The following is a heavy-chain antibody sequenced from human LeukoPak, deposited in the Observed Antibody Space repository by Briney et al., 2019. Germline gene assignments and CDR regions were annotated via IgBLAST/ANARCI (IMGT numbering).Heavy chain of an antibody. CDR3: ASGLELELRLLSY. J-gene: IGHJ4*02. CDR2: VNPNNGVP. Sequence: ASVKVSCKASGYTFTGYYMHWVRQAPGQGLEWMGRVNPNNGVPNYAHKFQGRVTMTRDTAFNTAYMELSSLRSDDTAVYYCASGLELELRLLSYWGQGTLVTVSS. CDR1: GYTFTGYY. V-gene: IGHV1-2*06. D-gene: IGHD1-7*01.